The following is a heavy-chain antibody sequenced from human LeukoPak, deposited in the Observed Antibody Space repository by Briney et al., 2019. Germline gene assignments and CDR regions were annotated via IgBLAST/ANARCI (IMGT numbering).Heavy chain of an antibody. CDR2: INPNNGGT. V-gene: IGHV1-2*02. CDR3: ASSNWSPLEGFDY. D-gene: IGHD1-20*01. Sequence: ASVKVSCKASGYTFTSYGISWVRQAPGQGLEWMGWINPNNGGTNYSQKFQGRVTMTRDTSISTAYMELSRLRSDDTAVYYCASSNWSPLEGFDYWGQGTLVSVSS. CDR1: GYTFTSYG. J-gene: IGHJ4*02.